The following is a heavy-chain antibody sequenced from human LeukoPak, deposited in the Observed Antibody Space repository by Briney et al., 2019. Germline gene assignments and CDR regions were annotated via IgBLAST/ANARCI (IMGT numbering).Heavy chain of an antibody. CDR2: INQDGSKK. CDR3: AKWGPYCVGDYCPALDS. CDR1: RFTFSNYW. D-gene: IGHD2-21*02. J-gene: IGHJ4*02. Sequence: GGSLRLSCEASRFTFSNYWMSWVRQAPGKGLEWVANINQDGSKKRYVDSMEGRFTISRDNAKESLYLQLNSLRVEDTAVYYCAKWGPYCVGDYCPALDSWGQGNLVTVSS. V-gene: IGHV3-7*01.